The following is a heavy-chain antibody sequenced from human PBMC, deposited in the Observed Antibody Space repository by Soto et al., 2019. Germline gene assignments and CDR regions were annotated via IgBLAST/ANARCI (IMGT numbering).Heavy chain of an antibody. CDR1: GYTFTSYA. Sequence: ASVKVSCKASGYTFTSYAMHWVRQAPGQRLEWMGWINAGNGNTKYSQKFQGRFTITRDTSASTAYMELSSLRSEDTAVYYCARDRQYYDFWSGYSGPQVYYNGMDVWGQGTTVTVSS. CDR3: ARDRQYYDFWSGYSGPQVYYNGMDV. J-gene: IGHJ6*02. D-gene: IGHD3-3*01. V-gene: IGHV1-3*01. CDR2: INAGNGNT.